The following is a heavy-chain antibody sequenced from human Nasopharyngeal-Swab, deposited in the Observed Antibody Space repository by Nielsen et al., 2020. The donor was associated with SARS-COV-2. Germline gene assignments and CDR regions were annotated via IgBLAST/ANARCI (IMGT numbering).Heavy chain of an antibody. D-gene: IGHD5-12*01. J-gene: IGHJ6*03. CDR2: IYYSGST. CDR3: ARAQYSGYDYYYYMDV. Sequence: SETLSLTCTVSGGSISSYYWSWIRQPPGKVLEWIVYIYYSGSTNYNPSLKSRVTISVDTSKNQFSLKLSSVTAADTAVYYCARAQYSGYDYYYYMDVWGKGTTVTVSS. V-gene: IGHV4-59*01. CDR1: GGSISSYY.